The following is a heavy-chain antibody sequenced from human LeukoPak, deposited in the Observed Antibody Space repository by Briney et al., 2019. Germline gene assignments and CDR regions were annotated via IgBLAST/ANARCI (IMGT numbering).Heavy chain of an antibody. CDR3: AKDQGYSYGYVSY. CDR2: IRYDGSNK. J-gene: IGHJ4*02. CDR1: GFTFSSYG. Sequence: GGSLRLSCAASGFTFSSYGMHWVRQAPGKGLEWVAFIRYDGSNKYYADSVKGRFTISRDNSKNTLYLQMNSLRPEDTAVYYCAKDQGYSYGYVSYWGQGTLVTVSS. D-gene: IGHD5-18*01. V-gene: IGHV3-30*02.